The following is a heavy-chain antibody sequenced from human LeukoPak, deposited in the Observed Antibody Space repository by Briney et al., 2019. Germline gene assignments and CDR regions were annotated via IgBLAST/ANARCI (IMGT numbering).Heavy chain of an antibody. D-gene: IGHD4-17*01. CDR1: GFTFNTYA. CDR2: ISGSAGSR. V-gene: IGHV3-23*01. Sequence: PGGSLRLSCAASGFTFNTYAMSWVRQAPGKGLEWVSGISGSAGSRHYADSVKGRFTISRDNSKNTLYMQMNSLRAEDTAVYYCAKDLGDYAHQFDSWGQGTLVTVSS. J-gene: IGHJ4*02. CDR3: AKDLGDYAHQFDS.